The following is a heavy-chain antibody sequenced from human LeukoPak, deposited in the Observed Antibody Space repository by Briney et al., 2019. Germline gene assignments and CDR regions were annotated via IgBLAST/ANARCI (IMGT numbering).Heavy chain of an antibody. CDR1: GYTFMKYG. CDR3: ARDGYDILTGYKLDY. J-gene: IGHJ4*02. CDR2: ISAYNGNA. V-gene: IGHV1-18*01. Sequence: SVKFSCKTSGYTFMKYGIIWVRQAPGQGPEWMGWISAYNGNAKYAQNVQDRLTMTIDTSTSTVYMELRSLRSDDTAVYYCARDGYDILTGYKLDYWGQGTLVTVSS. D-gene: IGHD3-9*01.